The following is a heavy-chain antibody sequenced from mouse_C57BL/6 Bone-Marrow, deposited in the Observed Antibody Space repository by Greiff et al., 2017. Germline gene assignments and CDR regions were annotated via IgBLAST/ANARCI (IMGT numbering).Heavy chain of an antibody. V-gene: IGHV5-17*01. Sequence: EVKVEESGGGLVKPGGSLKLSCAASGFTFSDYGMRWVRQAPEKGLEWVAYISSGSSTIYYADTVKGRFTISRDNAKNTLFLQMTSLRSEDTAMYYCARGYLDYWGQGTTLTVSS. CDR1: GFTFSDYG. D-gene: IGHD2-2*01. CDR3: ARGYLDY. CDR2: ISSGSSTI. J-gene: IGHJ2*01.